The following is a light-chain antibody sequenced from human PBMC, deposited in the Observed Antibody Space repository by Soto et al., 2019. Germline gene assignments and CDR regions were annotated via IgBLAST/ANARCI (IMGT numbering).Light chain of an antibody. Sequence: QSVLTQPASVSGSPGQAITISCTGTSSDVGGYNYVSWYQLHPGKAPKLILYEVTNLPSGVSDRFSGPKSGNTASLTISGLQAEDEADYYCSSYTSSTAYVFGTRTKVTVL. CDR3: SSYTSSTAYV. J-gene: IGLJ1*01. V-gene: IGLV2-14*01. CDR1: SSDVGGYNY. CDR2: EVT.